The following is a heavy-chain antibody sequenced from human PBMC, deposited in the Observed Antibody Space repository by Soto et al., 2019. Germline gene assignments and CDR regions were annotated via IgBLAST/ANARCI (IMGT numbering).Heavy chain of an antibody. D-gene: IGHD6-25*01. CDR2: IYYSGST. J-gene: IGHJ4*02. CDR3: ARGPATTTSNFDY. Sequence: PSETPSLTXTVSGGSISSGGYYWSWIRQHPGKGLEWIGYIYYSGSTYYNPSLKSRVTISVDTSKNQFSLKLSSVTAADTAVYYCARGPATTTSNFDYWGQGTLVTVSS. V-gene: IGHV4-31*02. CDR1: GGSISSGGYY.